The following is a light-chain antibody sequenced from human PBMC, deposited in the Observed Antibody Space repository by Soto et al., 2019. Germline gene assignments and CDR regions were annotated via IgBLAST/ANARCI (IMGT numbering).Light chain of an antibody. CDR3: HHYVTSPWT. V-gene: IGKV3-20*01. CDR1: ESVASNY. CDR2: GAS. J-gene: IGKJ1*01. Sequence: EIVLTQSPGTLSVSPGETATVSCRASESVASNYLAWYQHKPGQAPRLLIYGASSRATGIPDRFSGSGSGTDFTLTISRLEPEDFAVYYCHHYVTSPWTFGQGTKVEIK.